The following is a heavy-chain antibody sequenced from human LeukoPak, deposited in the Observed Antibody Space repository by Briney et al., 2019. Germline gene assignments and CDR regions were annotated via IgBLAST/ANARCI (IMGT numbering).Heavy chain of an antibody. CDR3: TTLLYCGSSCYSAYFDY. V-gene: IGHV3-23*01. J-gene: IGHJ4*02. CDR2: ISGSGGST. Sequence: TGGSLRLSCAASGFTFSSYAMSWVRQAPGKGLEWVSAISGSGGSTYYADSVKGRFTISRDNSKNTLYLQMNSLRAEDTAVYYCTTLLYCGSSCYSAYFDYWGQGTLVTVSS. D-gene: IGHD2-15*01. CDR1: GFTFSSYA.